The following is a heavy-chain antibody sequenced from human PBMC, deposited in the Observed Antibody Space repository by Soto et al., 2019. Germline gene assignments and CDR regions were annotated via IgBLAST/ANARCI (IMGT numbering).Heavy chain of an antibody. V-gene: IGHV4-4*02. CDR3: ASRTYAMDV. Sequence: QVQLQESGPGLVKPSGTLSLTCAVSGGSISSSNWWSWVRQPPGKGLEWIGEIFRNGNTYSNPSLTGRVTMSVDKSKNQFSLNLNSVTAADTAVYYCASRTYAMDVWGQGTTVTVSS. CDR1: GGSISSSNW. CDR2: IFRNGNT. J-gene: IGHJ6*02.